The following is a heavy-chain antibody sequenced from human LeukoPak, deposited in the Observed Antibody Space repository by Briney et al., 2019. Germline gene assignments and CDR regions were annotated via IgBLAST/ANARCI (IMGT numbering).Heavy chain of an antibody. CDR3: TRGYGMVGDFDY. V-gene: IGHV3-73*01. Sequence: GGSLRLSCAASGVTFSGSAMHWGRQASGKGLEWVGRIRSKANSYATAYAASVKGRFTISRDDSKNTEYLQMKSLPTGDTAVYYCTRGYGMVGDFDYWGQGTLVTVSS. J-gene: IGHJ4*02. CDR1: GVTFSGSA. D-gene: IGHD1-26*01. CDR2: IRSKANSYAT.